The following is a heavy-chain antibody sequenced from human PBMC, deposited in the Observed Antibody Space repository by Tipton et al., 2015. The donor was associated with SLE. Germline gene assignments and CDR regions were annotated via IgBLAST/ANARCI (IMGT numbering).Heavy chain of an antibody. CDR3: AREVTVTGGDAFDI. J-gene: IGHJ3*02. CDR1: GYSISSGYY. D-gene: IGHD4-17*01. CDR2: MYHSGST. V-gene: IGHV4-38-2*02. Sequence: TLSLTCAVSGYSISSGYYWGWIRQPPGKGLEWIGSMYHSGSTYYNPSLKSRVTISVDTSKNQFSLKLSSVTAADTAVYYCAREVTVTGGDAFDIWGQGTMVTVSS.